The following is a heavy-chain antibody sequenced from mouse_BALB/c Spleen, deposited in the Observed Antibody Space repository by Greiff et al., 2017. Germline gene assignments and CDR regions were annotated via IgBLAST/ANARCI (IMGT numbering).Heavy chain of an antibody. CDR2: ISSGSSTI. Sequence: EVQVVESGGGLVQPGGSRKLSCAASGFTFSSFGMHWVRQAPEKGLEWVAYISSGSSTIYYADTVKGRFTISRDNPKNTLFLQMTSLRSEDTAMYYCARDGYYGSSHWYFDVWGAGTTVTVSS. D-gene: IGHD1-1*01. J-gene: IGHJ1*01. CDR1: GFTFSSFG. CDR3: ARDGYYGSSHWYFDV. V-gene: IGHV5-17*02.